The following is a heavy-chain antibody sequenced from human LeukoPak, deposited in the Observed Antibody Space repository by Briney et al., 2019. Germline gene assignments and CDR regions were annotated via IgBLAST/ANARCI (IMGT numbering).Heavy chain of an antibody. J-gene: IGHJ5*02. CDR2: ISYDGNNK. D-gene: IGHD4-17*01. CDR3: ARDLLRDDYPA. Sequence: GGSLRLSCAASGFTFSSYAMHWVRQAPGKGLEWVAVISYDGNNKYYADSVKGRFTISRDNSKNTLYLQMNSLRAEDTAVYYCARDLLRDDYPAWGQGTLVTVSS. V-gene: IGHV3-30-3*01. CDR1: GFTFSSYA.